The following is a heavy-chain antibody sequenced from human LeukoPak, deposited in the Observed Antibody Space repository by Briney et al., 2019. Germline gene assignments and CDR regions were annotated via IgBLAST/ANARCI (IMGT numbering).Heavy chain of an antibody. D-gene: IGHD6-13*01. J-gene: IGHJ6*02. CDR2: IKQDGSEK. CDR3: AREGSSSWYSVYYYGMDV. Sequence: GGSLRLSCAASGFTFSSYWMSWVRQAPGKGLEWGANIKQDGSEKYYVDSVKGRFTISRDNAKNSLYLQMNSLRAEDTAVYYCAREGSSSWYSVYYYGMDVWGQGTTVTVSS. V-gene: IGHV3-7*01. CDR1: GFTFSSYW.